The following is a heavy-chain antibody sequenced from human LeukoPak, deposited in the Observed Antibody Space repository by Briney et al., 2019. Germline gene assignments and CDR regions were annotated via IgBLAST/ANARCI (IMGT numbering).Heavy chain of an antibody. J-gene: IGHJ5*02. CDR2: IYYSGST. Sequence: PSETLSLTCTVSGGSISSSSYYWGWIRQPPGKGLEWIGSIYYSGSTYYNPSLKGRVTISVDTSKNQFSLKLSSVTAADTAVYYCARHPSYYGSGGRWFDPWGQGTLVTVSS. V-gene: IGHV4-39*01. CDR1: GGSISSSSYY. CDR3: ARHPSYYGSGGRWFDP. D-gene: IGHD3-10*01.